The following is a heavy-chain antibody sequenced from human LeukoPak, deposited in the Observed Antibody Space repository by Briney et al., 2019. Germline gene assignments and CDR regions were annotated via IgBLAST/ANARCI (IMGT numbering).Heavy chain of an antibody. CDR1: GFNFNTYS. CDR2: IYGTASET. CDR3: AKDRVPDDRWSFDL. V-gene: IGHV3-23*01. D-gene: IGHD1-1*01. J-gene: IGHJ3*01. Sequence: GGSLRLSCVGSGFNFNTYSITWVRQVAGKGLEWVSSIYGTASETFYADSVKGRFAIFKDNSKNTVYLQMRSLRVEDTALYYRAKDRVPDDRWSFDLWGQGTVVTVPA.